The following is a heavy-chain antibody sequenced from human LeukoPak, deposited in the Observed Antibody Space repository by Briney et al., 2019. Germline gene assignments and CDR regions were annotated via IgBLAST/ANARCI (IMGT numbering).Heavy chain of an antibody. CDR1: GGSFSGYY. Sequence: SSETLSLTCAVYGGSFSGYYWSWIRQPPGKGLEWIGEINHSGSTNYNPSLKSRVTISVDTSKNQFSLKLSSVTAADTAVYYCARGPFDYWGQGTLVTVSS. CDR2: INHSGST. J-gene: IGHJ4*02. V-gene: IGHV4-34*01. CDR3: ARGPFDY.